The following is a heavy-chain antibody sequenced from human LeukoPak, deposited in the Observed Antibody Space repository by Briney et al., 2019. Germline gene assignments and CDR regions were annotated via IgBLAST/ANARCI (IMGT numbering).Heavy chain of an antibody. V-gene: IGHV3-20*04. Sequence: GGSLRLSCAASGFTFDDYGMSWVRQAPGKGLEWVSGINWNGGSTGYADPVKGRFTISRDNAKNSLYLQMNSLRAEDTALYYCARVGGYYYGSGRNDYWGQGTLVTVSS. D-gene: IGHD3-10*01. J-gene: IGHJ4*02. CDR2: INWNGGST. CDR3: ARVGGYYYGSGRNDY. CDR1: GFTFDDYG.